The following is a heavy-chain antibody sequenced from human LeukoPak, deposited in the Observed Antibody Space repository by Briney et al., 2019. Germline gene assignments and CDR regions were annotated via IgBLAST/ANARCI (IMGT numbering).Heavy chain of an antibody. V-gene: IGHV4-59*01. D-gene: IGHD6-19*01. CDR2: IYYSGST. CDR3: ARDLDIRAAVAGTGDY. Sequence: IYYSGSTNYTPSLRSRVTISVDTSKNQFSLKLSSVTAAHTAVYYCARDLDIRAAVAGTGDYWGQGTLVTVSS. J-gene: IGHJ4*02.